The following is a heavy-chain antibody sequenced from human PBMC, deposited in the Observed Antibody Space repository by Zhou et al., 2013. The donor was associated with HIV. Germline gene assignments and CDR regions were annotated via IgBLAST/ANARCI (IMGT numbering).Heavy chain of an antibody. V-gene: IGHV1-69*05. D-gene: IGHD6-6*01. J-gene: IGHJ6*03. CDR1: GGTFSSYA. CDR2: IIPIFGTA. Sequence: QVQLVQSGAEVKKPGSSVKVSCKASGGTFSSYAISWVRQAPGQGLEWMGGIIPIFGTANYAQKFQGRVTITTDESTSTAYMELSSLRSEDTAVYYCARGGIAARPGYYYYYMDVWGKGTTGHRLL. CDR3: ARGGIAARPGYYYYYMDV.